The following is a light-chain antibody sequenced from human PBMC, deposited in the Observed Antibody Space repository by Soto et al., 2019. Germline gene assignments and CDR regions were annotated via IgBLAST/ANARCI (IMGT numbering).Light chain of an antibody. CDR1: QSVLYSSNNKHY. CDR2: AAS. V-gene: IGKV4-1*01. Sequence: DIVMTQSPDSLAVSLVERATINCKSSQSVLYSSNNKHYLAWYQQKPGKAPKLLIYAASSLQSGVPSRFSGSGSETEFTLTISGLQPGDSATYYCQQYNSYSPTFGQGTKV. J-gene: IGKJ1*01. CDR3: QQYNSYSPT.